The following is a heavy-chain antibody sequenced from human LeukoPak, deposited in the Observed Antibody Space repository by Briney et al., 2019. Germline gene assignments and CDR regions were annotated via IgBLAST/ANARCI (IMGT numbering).Heavy chain of an antibody. D-gene: IGHD3-22*01. CDR2: ISYDGSNK. J-gene: IGHJ4*02. Sequence: GSLRLSCAASGFTFSSYGMHWVRQAPGKGLEWVAVISYDGSNKYYADSVKGRFTISRDNSKNTLYLQMNSLRAEDTAVYYCARDHYDSSGYSDYWGQGTLVTVSS. CDR3: ARDHYDSSGYSDY. V-gene: IGHV3-30*19. CDR1: GFTFSSYG.